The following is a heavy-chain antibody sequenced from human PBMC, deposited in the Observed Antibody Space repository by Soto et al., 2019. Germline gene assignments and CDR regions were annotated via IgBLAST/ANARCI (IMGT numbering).Heavy chain of an antibody. Sequence: GASVKVSCKVSGYTLTELSMHWVRQAPGKGLEWMGGFDPEDGETIYAQKFQGRVTMTEDTSTDTAYMELSSLGSEDTAVYYCATRPLRFLEWLPFDIWGQGTMVTVSS. J-gene: IGHJ3*02. D-gene: IGHD3-3*01. CDR2: FDPEDGET. CDR3: ATRPLRFLEWLPFDI. V-gene: IGHV1-24*01. CDR1: GYTLTELS.